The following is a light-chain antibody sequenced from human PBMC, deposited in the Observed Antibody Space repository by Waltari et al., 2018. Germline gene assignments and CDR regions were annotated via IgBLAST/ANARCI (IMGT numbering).Light chain of an antibody. CDR3: QQYCSSPLT. CDR1: QSLVSSTCNKNS. J-gene: IGKJ4*01. Sequence: DIVLTQSPDSLAVSLCERATIHCKSSQSLVSSTCNKNSLAWYQQKAGQPPKLLIYWASTREPGVPDQFSGSGSGTDFTLTISSLQAEDVAVYYCQQYCSSPLTFGGGTKVEIK. CDR2: WAS. V-gene: IGKV4-1*01.